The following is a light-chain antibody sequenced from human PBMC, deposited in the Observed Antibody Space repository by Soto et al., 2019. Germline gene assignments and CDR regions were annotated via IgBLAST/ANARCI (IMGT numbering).Light chain of an antibody. CDR3: SSFTISRNTVI. V-gene: IGLV2-14*01. CDR1: SSDVGGYDY. Sequence: QSALTQPASVSGSPGQSITISCTGTSSDVGGYDYVSWYQHHPGKAPKLMIYEVNNRPSGVSNRFSGSKSGNTASLTISGLQAEDEADYYCSSFTISRNTVIFGGGTKLTVL. J-gene: IGLJ2*01. CDR2: EVN.